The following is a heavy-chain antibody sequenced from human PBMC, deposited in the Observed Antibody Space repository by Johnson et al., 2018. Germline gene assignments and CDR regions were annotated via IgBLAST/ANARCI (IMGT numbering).Heavy chain of an antibody. CDR1: GGSISSGGYY. CDR3: AIDGGNGATIVQH. Sequence: QVQLQESGPGLVKPSQTLSPTRPVSGGSISSGGYYWTWIRQHPGKGLEWIGYIYYRWSTYYNPSLKSRAIISVDTSKKQVSLKLRSVTAADTAGYYCAIDGGNGATIVQHWGQGTLVTVSS. CDR2: IYYRWST. J-gene: IGHJ1*01. D-gene: IGHD3-16*01. V-gene: IGHV4-31*03.